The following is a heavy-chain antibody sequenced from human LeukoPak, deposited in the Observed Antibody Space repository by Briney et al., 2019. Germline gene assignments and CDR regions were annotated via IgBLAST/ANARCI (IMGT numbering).Heavy chain of an antibody. V-gene: IGHV3-30-3*01. CDR3: ARGIVVVVAAYFDY. D-gene: IGHD2-15*01. CDR2: ISYDGSNK. J-gene: IGHJ4*02. Sequence: GGSLRLSCAASGFTFSSYAMHWVRQAPGKGLEWVAVISYDGSNKYYADSVKGRFTISRDNSKNTLYLQMNSLRAEDTAVYYCARGIVVVVAAYFDYWGQGTLVTVSS. CDR1: GFTFSSYA.